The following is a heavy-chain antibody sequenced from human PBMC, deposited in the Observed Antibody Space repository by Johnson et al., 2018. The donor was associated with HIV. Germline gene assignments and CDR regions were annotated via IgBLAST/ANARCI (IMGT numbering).Heavy chain of an antibody. D-gene: IGHD6-6*01. CDR1: GFTFSSYG. J-gene: IGHJ3*02. CDR3: ARLEYSSVSPLLGAFDI. V-gene: IGHV3-33*08. Sequence: QVQLVESGGGLVQPGGSLRLSCAASGFTFSSYGMHWVRQAPGKGLEWVAVIWYDGSNKYYADSVKGRFTISRDNAKNSLYLQMNSLRAEDTALYYCARLEYSSVSPLLGAFDIWGQGTMVTVSS. CDR2: IWYDGSNK.